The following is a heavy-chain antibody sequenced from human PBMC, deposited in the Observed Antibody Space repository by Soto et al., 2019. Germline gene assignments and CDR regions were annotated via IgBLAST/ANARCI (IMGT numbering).Heavy chain of an antibody. V-gene: IGHV3-11*01. CDR3: ARAPSAHDSFDL. CDR1: GFSFGDYY. Sequence: QVQLVESGGGLVKPGGSLRLSCAASGFSFGDYYMSWIRQAPGRGLEWISYISGTGRTIDYANSVKGRFTISRDNADKSLYLQMNSLGAEDTAIYYCARAPSAHDSFDLSGQGTLVTVSS. D-gene: IGHD5-12*01. J-gene: IGHJ5*02. CDR2: ISGTGRTI.